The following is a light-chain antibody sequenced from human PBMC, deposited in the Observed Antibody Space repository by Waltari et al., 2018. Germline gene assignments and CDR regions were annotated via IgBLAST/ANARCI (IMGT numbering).Light chain of an antibody. J-gene: IGKJ4*01. Sequence: DIQLTQSPSFLSASVGDRVTITCRASQGISSFLAWYQQKPGKAPNLLIYVASNLQSGVPSRFSGSGSGTEFTLTISSLQPEDFATYYSQQLNTYPLTFGGGTKVEIK. CDR3: QQLNTYPLT. CDR1: QGISSF. CDR2: VAS. V-gene: IGKV1-9*01.